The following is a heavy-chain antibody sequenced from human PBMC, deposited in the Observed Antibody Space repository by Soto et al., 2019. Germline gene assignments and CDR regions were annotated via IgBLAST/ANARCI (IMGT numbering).Heavy chain of an antibody. J-gene: IGHJ5*02. D-gene: IGHD2-2*01. V-gene: IGHV3-23*01. Sequence: GGSLRLSCAASGFTFSSYAMSWVRQAPGKGLEWVSAISGSGGSTYYADSVKGRFTISRDNSKNTLYLKMNSLRAEDTAVYYCAKTPPHCSSISYLFDTWGQGTLVRVPS. CDR3: AKTPPHCSSISYLFDT. CDR2: ISGSGGST. CDR1: GFTFSSYA.